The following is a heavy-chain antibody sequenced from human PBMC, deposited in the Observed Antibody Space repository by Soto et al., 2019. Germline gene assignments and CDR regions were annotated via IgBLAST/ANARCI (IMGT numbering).Heavy chain of an antibody. CDR1: GFTFSSAW. CDR3: TTGSDEGY. CDR2: IKTKSQGETT. J-gene: IGHJ4*02. Sequence: EVQLVESGGGLVQPGGSLRLSCAASGFTFSSAWMNWVRQAPGKGLEWVGRIKTKSQGETTDYPAPVKGRFTILRDDSKNMLYLQMSSLNTEDTAVYYCTTGSDEGYWGQGTLVTVSS. D-gene: IGHD1-26*01. V-gene: IGHV3-15*07.